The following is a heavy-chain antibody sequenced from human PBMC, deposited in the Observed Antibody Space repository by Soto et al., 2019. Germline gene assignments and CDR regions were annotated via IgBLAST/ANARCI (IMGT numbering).Heavy chain of an antibody. CDR2: ISYDGSNK. J-gene: IGHJ4*02. CDR3: AREDGGSDY. Sequence: ESGGGVVQPGRSLRLSCAASGFTFSSYAMHWVRQAPGKGLEWVAVISYDGSNKYYADSVKGRFTISRDNSKNTLYLQMNSLRAEDTAVYYCAREDGGSDYWGQGTLVTVSS. V-gene: IGHV3-30-3*01. D-gene: IGHD3-16*01. CDR1: GFTFSSYA.